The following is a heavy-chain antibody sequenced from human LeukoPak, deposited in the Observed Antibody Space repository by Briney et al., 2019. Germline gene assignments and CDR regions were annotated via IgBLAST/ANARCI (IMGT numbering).Heavy chain of an antibody. D-gene: IGHD6-13*01. CDR3: GRVIAGAIDY. J-gene: IGHJ4*02. CDR2: INLDGSER. Sequence: GGSLRLSCAASGFTFSGHSMTWVRQAPGKGLEGVANINLDGSERFYVDFVKGRFTISRDNADNSMYLQMNSLRAEDTAVHYCGRVIAGAIDYWGQGTLVTVSS. V-gene: IGHV3-7*01. CDR1: GFTFSGHS.